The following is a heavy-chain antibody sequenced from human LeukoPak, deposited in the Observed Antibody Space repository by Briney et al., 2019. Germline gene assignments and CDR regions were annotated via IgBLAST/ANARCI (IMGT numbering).Heavy chain of an antibody. CDR3: ARGYSGSYLANSNWYFDL. CDR2: IYYSGST. D-gene: IGHD1-26*01. J-gene: IGHJ2*01. Sequence: NSSETLSLTCTVSGGSISSYYWSWIRQPPGKGLEWIGYIYYSGSTNYNPSLKSRVTISVDTSKNQFSLKLSSVTAADTAVYYCARGYSGSYLANSNWYFDLWGRGTLVTVSS. V-gene: IGHV4-59*01. CDR1: GGSISSYY.